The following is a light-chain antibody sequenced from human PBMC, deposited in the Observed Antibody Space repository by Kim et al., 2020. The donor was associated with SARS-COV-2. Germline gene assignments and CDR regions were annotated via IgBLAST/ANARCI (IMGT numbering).Light chain of an antibody. CDR2: GAS. CDR1: QSVSSN. Sequence: EIVMTQSPATLSVSPGERVTLSCRASQSVSSNLAWYQQKPGQAPRLLIYGASTRATGIPARFSGSGSGTEFTLTISSLQSEDFAVYYCQQYNNWPPRWTFGQGTKVDIK. J-gene: IGKJ1*01. V-gene: IGKV3-15*01. CDR3: QQYNNWPPRWT.